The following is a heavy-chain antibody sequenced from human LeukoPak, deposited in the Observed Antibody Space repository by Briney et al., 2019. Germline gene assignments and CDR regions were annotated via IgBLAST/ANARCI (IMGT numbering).Heavy chain of an antibody. Sequence: GGSLRLSCAASGFTFSSYAMHWVRQAPGKGLEWVAVISYDGSNKYYADSVKGRFTISRDNSKNTLYLQMNSLRPEDTAVYDFARGVVVVVTAPSNWFDPWGRGTRVTVSS. J-gene: IGHJ5*02. CDR3: ARGVVVVVTAPSNWFDP. D-gene: IGHD2-15*01. V-gene: IGHV3-30*04. CDR2: ISYDGSNK. CDR1: GFTFSSYA.